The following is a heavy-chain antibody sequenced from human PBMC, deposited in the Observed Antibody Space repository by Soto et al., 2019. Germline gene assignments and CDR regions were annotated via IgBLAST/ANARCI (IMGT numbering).Heavy chain of an antibody. CDR3: ASRGILGSGSYLYDYGMDV. CDR1: GGSISSSSYY. Sequence: QLQLQESGPGLVKPSETLSLTCTVSGGSISSSSYYWGWIRQPPGKGLEWIGGIYYSGSTYYNPSLKSRVTISVDTSKNQFSLKLSSVTAADTAVYYCASRGILGSGSYLYDYGMDVWGQGTTVTVSS. V-gene: IGHV4-39*01. J-gene: IGHJ6*02. D-gene: IGHD3-10*01. CDR2: IYYSGST.